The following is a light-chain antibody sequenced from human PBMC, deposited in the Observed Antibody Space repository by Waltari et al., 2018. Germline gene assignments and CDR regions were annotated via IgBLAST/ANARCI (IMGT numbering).Light chain of an antibody. CDR2: DVS. CDR1: SSDVGGYTY. J-gene: IGLJ1*01. V-gene: IGLV2-14*01. Sequence: QSALTQPASVSGSPGQSITISCTGTSSDVGGYTYVSWYQQHPGKAPKRMIYDVSKRPSGVSNRFSGSKSGNTASLTISGLQAEDEADYYCSSYTSSSTYVFGTGTKVTVL. CDR3: SSYTSSSTYV.